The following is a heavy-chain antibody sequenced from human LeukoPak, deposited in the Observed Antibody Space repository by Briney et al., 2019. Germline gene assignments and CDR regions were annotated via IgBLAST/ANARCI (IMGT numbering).Heavy chain of an antibody. CDR1: GFSFSNYW. D-gene: IGHD3-16*01. CDR3: ATVMMNTHNAFDI. Sequence: GGSLRLSCEASGFSFSNYWMTWVRQAPGKGLEWVANIKQHGSEKDYVDPVKGRFTLSRDNAKNSVYLQMNSLRAEDTAVYYCATVMMNTHNAFDIWGQGTVVTVSS. J-gene: IGHJ3*02. CDR2: IKQHGSEK. V-gene: IGHV3-7*05.